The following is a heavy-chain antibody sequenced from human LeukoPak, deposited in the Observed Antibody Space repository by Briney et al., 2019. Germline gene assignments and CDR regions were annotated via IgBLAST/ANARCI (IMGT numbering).Heavy chain of an antibody. Sequence: GGSLRLSCAASGFTFSSYGMHWVRQAPGKGLEWVSYISSSSSTIYYADSVKGRFTISRDNAKNSLYLQMNSLRAEDTAVYYCARDDAAYSNYDYFDYWGQGTLVTVSS. CDR2: ISSSSSTI. V-gene: IGHV3-48*01. CDR1: GFTFSSYG. D-gene: IGHD4-11*01. CDR3: ARDDAAYSNYDYFDY. J-gene: IGHJ4*02.